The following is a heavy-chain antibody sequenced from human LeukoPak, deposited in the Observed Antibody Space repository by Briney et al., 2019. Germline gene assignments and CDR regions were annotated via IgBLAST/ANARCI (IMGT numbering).Heavy chain of an antibody. CDR3: AKDYGDYNNWFDP. V-gene: IGHV3-23*01. D-gene: IGHD4-17*01. CDR2: ISGSGGST. CDR1: GFTFSSYT. J-gene: IGHJ5*02. Sequence: PGGSLRLSCAASGFTFSSYTMSWVRQAPGKGLEWVSAISGSGGSTYYADSVKGRLTLSRDNSKNTLYLQMNSLRAEDTAVYYCAKDYGDYNNWFDPWGQGTLVTVSS.